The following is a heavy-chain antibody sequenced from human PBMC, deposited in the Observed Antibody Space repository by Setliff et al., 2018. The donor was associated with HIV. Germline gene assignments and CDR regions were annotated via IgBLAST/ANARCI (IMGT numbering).Heavy chain of an antibody. Sequence: GVLRLSCAASGFPFSAYAMHWVRQAPGKGLEWVAVISSDGSNKYYADSVKGRFTISRDNSRNTFFVQMNSLRPEDTAVYYCARRRPPGGLDMWGQGTVVTVSS. D-gene: IGHD2-15*01. V-gene: IGHV3-30*04. J-gene: IGHJ3*02. CDR3: ARRRPPGGLDM. CDR1: GFPFSAYA. CDR2: ISSDGSNK.